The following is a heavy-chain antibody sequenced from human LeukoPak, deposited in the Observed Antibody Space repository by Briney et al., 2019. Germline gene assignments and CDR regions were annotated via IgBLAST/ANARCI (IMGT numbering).Heavy chain of an antibody. J-gene: IGHJ4*02. CDR3: ARDRGSTDPFDY. CDR1: GYTFTGYY. D-gene: IGHD3-10*01. CDR2: INPNSGGT. V-gene: IGHV1-2*02. Sequence: ASVKVSCKASGYTFTGYYMHWVRQAPGQGLEWMGWINPNSGGTNYAQKFQGRVTMTRDTSISTAYMELSRLRSDDTAVYYCARDRGSTDPFDYWGQGTLVTVSS.